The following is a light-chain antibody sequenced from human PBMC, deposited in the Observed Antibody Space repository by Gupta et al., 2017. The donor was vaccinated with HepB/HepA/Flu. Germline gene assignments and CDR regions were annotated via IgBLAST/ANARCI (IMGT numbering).Light chain of an antibody. CDR2: DVS. CDR1: SSDVGGYNY. Sequence: GTSSDVGGYNYVSWYQQHPGKAPKLMIYDVSNRPSGVSTRFSGSKSGNTASLTISGLQAEDEADYYCSSYTSSSTQVFGTGTKVTVL. CDR3: SSYTSSSTQV. V-gene: IGLV2-14*04. J-gene: IGLJ1*01.